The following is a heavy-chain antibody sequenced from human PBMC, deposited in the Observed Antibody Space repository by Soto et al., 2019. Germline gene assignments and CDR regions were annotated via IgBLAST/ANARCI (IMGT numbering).Heavy chain of an antibody. CDR2: ISWNSGSI. J-gene: IGHJ6*01. Sequence: PGGSLRLSCAASGFTFDDYAMHWVRQAPGKGLEWVSGISWNSGSIGYADSVKGRFTISRDNAKNTLYLQMNSLRAEDTAVYYCAKGHYDFWSGYYTFDYYYYYGMDVWGQGTMVTVSS. CDR1: GFTFDDYA. CDR3: AKGHYDFWSGYYTFDYYYYYGMDV. V-gene: IGHV3-9*01. D-gene: IGHD3-3*01.